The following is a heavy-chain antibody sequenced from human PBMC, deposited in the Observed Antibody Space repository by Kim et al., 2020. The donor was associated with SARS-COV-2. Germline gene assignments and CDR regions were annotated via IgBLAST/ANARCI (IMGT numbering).Heavy chain of an antibody. J-gene: IGHJ4*02. CDR3: ARDTTGRIAAAVPSFDY. D-gene: IGHD6-13*01. CDR2: ISYDGSNK. Sequence: GGSLRLSCAASGFTFSSYAMHWVRQAPGKGLEWVAVISYDGSNKYYADSVKGRFTISRDNSKNTLYLQMNSLRAEDTAVYYCARDTTGRIAAAVPSFDYWGQGTLVTVSS. CDR1: GFTFSSYA. V-gene: IGHV3-30-3*01.